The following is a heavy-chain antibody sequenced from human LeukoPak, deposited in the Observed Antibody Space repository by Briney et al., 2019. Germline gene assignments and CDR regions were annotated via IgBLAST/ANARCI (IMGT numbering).Heavy chain of an antibody. CDR3: AKAGGAALSSEDGWFDP. CDR2: ISGSGGST. V-gene: IGHV3-23*01. Sequence: GGSLRLSCAASGFTFSSYAMSWVRQAPGKGLEWVSAISGSGGSTYYADSVKGRFTISRDNSKHTLYLQMNSLRAEDTAVYYCAKAGGAALSSEDGWFDPWGQGTLVTVSS. J-gene: IGHJ5*02. D-gene: IGHD6-6*01. CDR1: GFTFSSYA.